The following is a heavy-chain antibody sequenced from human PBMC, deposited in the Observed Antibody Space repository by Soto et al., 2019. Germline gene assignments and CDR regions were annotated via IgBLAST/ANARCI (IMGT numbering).Heavy chain of an antibody. CDR1: GFTFSSYA. V-gene: IGHV3-23*01. CDR2: ISGSGGST. CDR3: AKHRYSGYDFSDY. Sequence: GGSLRLSCASSGFTFSSYAMSWVRQAPGKGLEWVSAISGSGGSTYYADSVKGRFTISRDNSKNTLYLQMNSLRAEDTAVYYCAKHRYSGYDFSDYWGQGTLVTVSS. J-gene: IGHJ4*02. D-gene: IGHD5-12*01.